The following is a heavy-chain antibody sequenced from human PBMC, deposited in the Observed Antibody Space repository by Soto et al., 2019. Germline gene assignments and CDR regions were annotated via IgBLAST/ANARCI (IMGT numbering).Heavy chain of an antibody. Sequence: SVKVSCKASGGTFSSYTISWVRQAPGQGLEWMGRIIPILGIANYAQKFQGRVTITADKSTSTAYMELSSLRSEDTAVYYCARGPVIAAAAENWFDPWGQGTLVTVSS. CDR3: ARGPVIAAAAENWFDP. J-gene: IGHJ5*02. CDR1: GGTFSSYT. V-gene: IGHV1-69*02. CDR2: IIPILGIA. D-gene: IGHD6-13*01.